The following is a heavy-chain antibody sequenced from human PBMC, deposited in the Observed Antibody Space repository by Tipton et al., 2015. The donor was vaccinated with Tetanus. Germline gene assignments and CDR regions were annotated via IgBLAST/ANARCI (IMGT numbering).Heavy chain of an antibody. J-gene: IGHJ6*02. D-gene: IGHD3-16*01. V-gene: IGHV1-69*06. Sequence: QSGPEVKKPGSSVKISCEASGGTFGSYAINWVRQAPGQGLEWMGGIIPLFGAVNYAPAFHGRLTITADKASSPAYLELNDLRSAGTRVYYWGRGHSHDGYKYYAMDVRGQGTTVTVSS. CDR1: GGTFGSYA. CDR2: IIPLFGAV. CDR3: GRGHSHDGYKYYAMDV.